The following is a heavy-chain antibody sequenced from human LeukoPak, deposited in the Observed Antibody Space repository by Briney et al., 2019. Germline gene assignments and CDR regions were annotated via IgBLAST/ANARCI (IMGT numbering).Heavy chain of an antibody. Sequence: ASVKVSCKASGYTFTNYGISWVRQAPGQGLEWMGWISAYNGNTNYAQKLQGRVTMTTDTSTSTAYMELRSLRPDDTAVYYCAKDFYGDDVKDAFDIWGQGTMVTVSS. CDR3: AKDFYGDDVKDAFDI. V-gene: IGHV1-18*01. CDR1: GYTFTNYG. CDR2: ISAYNGNT. D-gene: IGHD4-17*01. J-gene: IGHJ3*02.